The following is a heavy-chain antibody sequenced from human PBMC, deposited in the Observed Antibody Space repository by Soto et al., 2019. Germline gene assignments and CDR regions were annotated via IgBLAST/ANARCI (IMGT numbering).Heavy chain of an antibody. D-gene: IGHD3-10*01. CDR1: GGSISSYY. V-gene: IGHV4-59*01. CDR3: PRVQADYYGSGSYSSPYYYYGMDV. CDR2: IYYSGST. Sequence: PSETLSLTCTVSGGSISSYYWSCIRQPPGKGLEWIVYIYYSGSTNYNPSLKSRVTISVDTSKNQFSLKLSSVTAADTAVYYCPRVQADYYGSGSYSSPYYYYGMDVWGQGTTVTVSS. J-gene: IGHJ6*02.